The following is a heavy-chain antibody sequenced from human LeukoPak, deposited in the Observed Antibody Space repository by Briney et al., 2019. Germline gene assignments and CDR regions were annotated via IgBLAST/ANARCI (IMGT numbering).Heavy chain of an antibody. V-gene: IGHV4-34*01. CDR1: GGSFSGYY. J-gene: IGHJ4*02. CDR3: ARVDEY. CDR2: INHSGST. Sequence: SETLSLTCAVYGGSFSGYYWSWIRQPPGKGLEWIGEINHSGSTNYNPSLKSRVTISVDTSKNQFSLKLSSVTAADTAVYYCARVDEYWGQGTLVTVSS.